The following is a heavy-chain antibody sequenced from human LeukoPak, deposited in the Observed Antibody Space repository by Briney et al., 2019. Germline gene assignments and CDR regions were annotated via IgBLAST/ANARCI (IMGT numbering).Heavy chain of an antibody. Sequence: ASVKVSCKVSGYTLTELSMHWVRQAPGKGLEWMGGFDPEDGETIYAQKFQGRVTMTEGTSTDTAYMELSSLRSEDTAVYYCATSYGDYVGGAFDIWGQGTMVTVSS. CDR1: GYTLTELS. CDR2: FDPEDGET. CDR3: ATSYGDYVGGAFDI. J-gene: IGHJ3*02. D-gene: IGHD4-17*01. V-gene: IGHV1-24*01.